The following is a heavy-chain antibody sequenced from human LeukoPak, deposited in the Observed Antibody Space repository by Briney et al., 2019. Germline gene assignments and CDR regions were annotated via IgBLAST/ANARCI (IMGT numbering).Heavy chain of an antibody. D-gene: IGHD6-19*01. V-gene: IGHV1-46*01. Sequence: ASVKVSCKASGYTFTSYFMHWVRQAPGQGLEWMGIINPSGGSTSYTQKFQGRVTMTEDTSTDTAYMELSSLRSEDTAVYYCAVAGLRSDHVFDIWGQGKMVTVSS. CDR2: INPSGGST. CDR3: AVAGLRSDHVFDI. J-gene: IGHJ3*02. CDR1: GYTFTSYF.